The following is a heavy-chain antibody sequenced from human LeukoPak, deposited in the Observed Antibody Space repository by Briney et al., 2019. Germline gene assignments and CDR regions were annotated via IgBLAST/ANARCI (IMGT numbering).Heavy chain of an antibody. CDR2: IYKTGST. D-gene: IGHD1-26*01. CDR3: ARGGIAGYFDY. CDR1: GGSISSTTYY. Sequence: SETLSLTCTVSGGSISSTTYYWAWIRQPPGKGLEWIGSIYKTGSTNYSPSLKSRVFISVDTSNNQFSLKLSSVTAADTAVYYCARGGIAGYFDYWGQGTLVTVSS. J-gene: IGHJ4*02. V-gene: IGHV4-39*01.